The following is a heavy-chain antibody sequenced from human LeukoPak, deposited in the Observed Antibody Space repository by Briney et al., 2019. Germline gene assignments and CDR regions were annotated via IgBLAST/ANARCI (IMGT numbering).Heavy chain of an antibody. CDR3: ARVLGYCSGGSCYGYFDY. D-gene: IGHD2-15*01. CDR2: IYHSGST. CDR1: GYSISSDYY. J-gene: IGHJ4*02. V-gene: IGHV4-38-2*02. Sequence: SETLSLTCTVSGYSISSDYYWGWIRQPPGKGLEWIGSIYHSGSTYYNPSLKSRVTISVDTSKNQFSLKLSSVTAADTAVYYCARVLGYCSGGSCYGYFDYWGQGTLVTVSS.